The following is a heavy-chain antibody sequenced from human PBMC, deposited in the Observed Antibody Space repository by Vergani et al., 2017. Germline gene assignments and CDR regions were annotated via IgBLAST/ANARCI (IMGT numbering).Heavy chain of an antibody. Sequence: QVQLVQSGAEVKKPGASVMVSCKASGYPFTDYYMHWLRQAPGQGLEWMGRINPNSATTNYAQKFQGRVTMTRDTSISTAYMDLSSLRSDDTAMYYCARSAIPQITVAGTLWGLDYWGQGTLVTVSS. CDR1: GYPFTDYY. CDR3: ARSAIPQITVAGTLWGLDY. J-gene: IGHJ4*02. CDR2: INPNSATT. V-gene: IGHV1-2*06. D-gene: IGHD6-19*01.